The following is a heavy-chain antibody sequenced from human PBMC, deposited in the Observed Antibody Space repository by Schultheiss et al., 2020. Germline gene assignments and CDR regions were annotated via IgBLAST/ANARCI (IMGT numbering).Heavy chain of an antibody. CDR3: ARHDYGDYVRFPDY. CDR1: GGSISSSSYY. Sequence: SQTLSLTCTVSGGSISSSSYYWGWIRQPPGKGLEWIGSIYYSGSTYYNPSLKSRVTISVDTSKNQFSLKLSSVTAADTAVYYCARHDYGDYVRFPDYWGQGTLVTGYS. D-gene: IGHD4-17*01. CDR2: IYYSGST. V-gene: IGHV4-39*01. J-gene: IGHJ4*02.